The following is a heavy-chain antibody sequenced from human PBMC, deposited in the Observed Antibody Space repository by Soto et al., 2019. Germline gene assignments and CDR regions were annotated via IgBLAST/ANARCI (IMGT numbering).Heavy chain of an antibody. CDR1: GGTFNNSA. CDR2: IIPRLGTT. D-gene: IGHD6-13*01. CDR3: ARDLSNRSSYYFYALDV. J-gene: IGHJ6*02. Sequence: QVQLVQSGAEVKKPGSSVKVSCKASGGTFNNSAISWVRQAPGQGLEWMGGIIPRLGTTNHAQRFQGRVTFTADESTTTAYMELSSLSSGDTAVYYCARDLSNRSSYYFYALDVWGQGTTVTVSS. V-gene: IGHV1-69*01.